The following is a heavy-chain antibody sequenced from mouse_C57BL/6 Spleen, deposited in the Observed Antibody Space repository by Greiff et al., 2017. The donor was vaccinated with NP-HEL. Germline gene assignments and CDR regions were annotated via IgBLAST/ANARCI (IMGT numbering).Heavy chain of an antibody. Sequence: VQLQQPGAELVKPGASVKIPCKASGYTFTDYNMDWVKQSHGKSLEWIGDINPNNGGTIYNQKFKGKATLTVDKSSSTAYMERRSLTSEDTAVYYCARRGVWLPHWYFDVWGTGTTVTVSS. V-gene: IGHV1-18*01. D-gene: IGHD2-2*01. CDR1: GYTFTDYN. J-gene: IGHJ1*03. CDR3: ARRGVWLPHWYFDV. CDR2: INPNNGGT.